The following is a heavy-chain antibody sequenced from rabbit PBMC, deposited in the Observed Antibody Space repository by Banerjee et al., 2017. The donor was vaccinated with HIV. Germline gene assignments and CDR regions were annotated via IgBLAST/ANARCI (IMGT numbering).Heavy chain of an antibody. J-gene: IGHJ2*01. D-gene: IGHD2-1*01. Sequence: QLEESAGGLVQPGGSLKLSCKASGFTLSRYYMNWVRQAPGKGLEWIGYIDPVFGVAYYANWVNGRFSISRENAQNTVFLQMTSLTAADTATYFCARGSGDVGWGYLIWGPGTLVTVS. V-gene: IGHV1S7*01. CDR3: ARGSGDVGWGYLI. CDR2: IDPVFGVA. CDR1: GFTLSRYY.